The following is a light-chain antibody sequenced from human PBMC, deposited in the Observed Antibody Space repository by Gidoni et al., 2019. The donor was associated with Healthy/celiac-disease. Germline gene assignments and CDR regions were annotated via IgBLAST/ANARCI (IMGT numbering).Light chain of an antibody. Sequence: QSVLTQPPSASGTPGQRVTISCSGSRSNIGSNTVNWYQQIPGTAPNLLIYSNNHRPAGGPDRFSGSKSGTSASLAISGLQSEDEADYYCAAWDDSLNGWVFGGGTKLTVL. CDR1: RSNIGSNT. J-gene: IGLJ3*02. CDR2: SNN. V-gene: IGLV1-44*01. CDR3: AAWDDSLNGWV.